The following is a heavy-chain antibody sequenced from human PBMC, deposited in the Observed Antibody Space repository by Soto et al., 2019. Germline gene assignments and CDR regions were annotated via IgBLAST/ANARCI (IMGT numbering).Heavy chain of an antibody. D-gene: IGHD6-19*01. CDR1: GFSFSSYA. V-gene: IGHV3-23*01. J-gene: IGHJ4*02. Sequence: GGSLRLSCAASGFSFSSYAMSWVRQAPGKGLEWVSAISGSGGSTYYADSVKGRFTISRDNSKNTLYLQMNSLRAEDTAVYYCAKVGIAVAGTGNYFDYWGQGTLVTVSS. CDR2: ISGSGGST. CDR3: AKVGIAVAGTGNYFDY.